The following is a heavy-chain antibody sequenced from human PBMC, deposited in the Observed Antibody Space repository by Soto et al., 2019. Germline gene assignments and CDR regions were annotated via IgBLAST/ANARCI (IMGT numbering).Heavy chain of an antibody. Sequence: QVQLVQSGAEVKKPGASVKVSCKASGYTFTSYGISWVRQAPGQGLEWMGWISAYNGNTNYAQKLQGRVTMTTDTATRTADRELTSLRSADTAAYSCAPDRGSYALDYWGQGTLVTVSS. CDR2: ISAYNGNT. J-gene: IGHJ4*02. CDR1: GYTFTSYG. D-gene: IGHD1-26*01. CDR3: APDRGSYALDY. V-gene: IGHV1-18*01.